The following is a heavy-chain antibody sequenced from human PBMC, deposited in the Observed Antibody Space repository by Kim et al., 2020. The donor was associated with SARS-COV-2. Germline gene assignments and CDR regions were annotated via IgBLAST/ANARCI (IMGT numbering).Heavy chain of an antibody. CDR1: GYTFTSYD. CDR2: MNPNSGNT. V-gene: IGHV1-8*01. CDR3: ARAGYSHGYMDTYYYYYGMDV. D-gene: IGHD5-18*01. J-gene: IGHJ6*02. Sequence: ASVKVSCKASGYTFTSYDINWVRQATGQGLEWMGWMNPNSGNTGYAQKFQGRVTMTRNTSISTAYMELSSLRSEDTAVYYCARAGYSHGYMDTYYYYYGMDVWGQGTTVTVSS.